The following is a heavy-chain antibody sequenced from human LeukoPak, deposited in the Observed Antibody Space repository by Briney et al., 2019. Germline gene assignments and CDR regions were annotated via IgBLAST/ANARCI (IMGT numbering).Heavy chain of an antibody. D-gene: IGHD3-16*02. CDR3: TTLVYPLDS. CDR1: GFDFGAYE. CDR2: IACSDTTT. Sequence: GGSLRLSCAASGFDFGAYEMNWVRQAPGKGLEWVSYIACSDTTTYYADSVKGRFTISRDNAKNSLYLQMNSLRAEDTALYYCTTLVYPLDSWGQGTLVTVSS. V-gene: IGHV3-48*03. J-gene: IGHJ4*02.